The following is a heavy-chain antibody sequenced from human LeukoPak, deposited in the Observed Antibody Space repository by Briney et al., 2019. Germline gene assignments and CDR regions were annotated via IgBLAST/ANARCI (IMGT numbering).Heavy chain of an antibody. CDR2: ISSSSSYI. Sequence: GSLRLSCAASGFTFCSYSMNWVRQAPGKGLEWVSSISSSSSYIYYADSVKGRFTISRDNAKNSLYLQMNSLRAEDTAVYYCARVAAAGTKEYDYWGQGTLVTVSS. J-gene: IGHJ4*02. V-gene: IGHV3-21*01. D-gene: IGHD6-13*01. CDR1: GFTFCSYS. CDR3: ARVAAAGTKEYDY.